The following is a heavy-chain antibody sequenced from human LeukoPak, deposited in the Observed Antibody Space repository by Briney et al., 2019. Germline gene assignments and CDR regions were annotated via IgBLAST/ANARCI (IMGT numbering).Heavy chain of an antibody. Sequence: ASVKVSCKASGYTFTGYYMHWVRQAPGQGLEWMGWINPNSGGTNYAQKFQGRVTMTRDTSISTAYMELSRLRSDDMAVYYCARALGLVRGAPGYWGQGTLVTVSS. CDR3: ARALGLVRGAPGY. V-gene: IGHV1-2*02. CDR2: INPNSGGT. J-gene: IGHJ4*02. D-gene: IGHD3-10*01. CDR1: GYTFTGYY.